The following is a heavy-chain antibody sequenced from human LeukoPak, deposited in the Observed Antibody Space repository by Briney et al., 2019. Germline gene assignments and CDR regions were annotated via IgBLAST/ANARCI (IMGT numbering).Heavy chain of an antibody. CDR2: ISSSGSTI. CDR1: GFTFSDYY. J-gene: IGHJ3*02. Sequence: GGSLRLSCAASGFTFSDYYMSWIRQAPGKGLEWVSYISSSGSTIYYADSVKGRFTISRDNAKNLLYLQMNSLRAEDTAVYYCAREGYYYDSSGYPDIWGQGTMVTVSS. CDR3: AREGYYYDSSGYPDI. V-gene: IGHV3-11*01. D-gene: IGHD3-22*01.